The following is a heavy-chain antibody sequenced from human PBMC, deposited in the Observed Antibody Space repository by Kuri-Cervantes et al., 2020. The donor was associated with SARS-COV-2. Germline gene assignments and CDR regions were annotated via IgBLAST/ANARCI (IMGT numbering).Heavy chain of an antibody. CDR1: GYTFTSYD. D-gene: IGHD4-23*01. V-gene: IGHV1-18*01. Sequence: ASVKVSCKASGYTFTSYDINWVRQATGQGLEWMGWISAYNGNTNYAQKLQGRVTMTTDTSTSTAYMELRSLRSEDTAVYYCARGRWDGGNLESYYFDYWGQGTLVTGYS. CDR2: ISAYNGNT. CDR3: ARGRWDGGNLESYYFDY. J-gene: IGHJ4*02.